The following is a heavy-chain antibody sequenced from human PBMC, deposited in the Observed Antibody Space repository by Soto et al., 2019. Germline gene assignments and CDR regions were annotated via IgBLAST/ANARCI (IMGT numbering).Heavy chain of an antibody. CDR1: GCTFTSYG. D-gene: IGHD6-13*01. CDR2: INPNSGGT. J-gene: IGHJ3*02. Sequence: ASVKVSCKASGCTFTSYGISWVRQAPGQGLEWMGWINPNSGGTNYAQKFQGWVTMTRDTSISTAYMELSRLRSDDTAVYYCARDGYSSSWLTRSDLDDAFDIWGQGTMVTVSS. V-gene: IGHV1-2*04. CDR3: ARDGYSSSWLTRSDLDDAFDI.